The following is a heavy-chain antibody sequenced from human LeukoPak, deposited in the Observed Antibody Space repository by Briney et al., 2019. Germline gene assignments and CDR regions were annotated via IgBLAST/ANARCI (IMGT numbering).Heavy chain of an antibody. J-gene: IGHJ6*04. CDR3: TRLGSLGYCSSTSCYAPYYYYGMDV. CDR1: GFTFSGSA. Sequence: GGSLKLSCAASGFTFSGSAMLWLRQASGKGREWVGRIRSKANSYATAYAASVKVRFTISRDDSKTTAYLQMHSLKNEDTAVYSCTRLGSLGYCSSTSCYAPYYYYGMDVWGKGTTVTVSS. D-gene: IGHD2-2*01. V-gene: IGHV3-73*01. CDR2: IRSKANSYAT.